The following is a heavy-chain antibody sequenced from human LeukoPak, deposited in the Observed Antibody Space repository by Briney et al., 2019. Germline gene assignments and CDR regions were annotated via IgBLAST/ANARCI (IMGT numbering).Heavy chain of an antibody. D-gene: IGHD3-10*01. CDR2: ISGSGGST. CDR1: GFTFSSYS. CDR3: AKGVLQH. J-gene: IGHJ1*01. V-gene: IGHV3-23*01. Sequence: GGSLRLSCAASGFTFSSYSMNWVRQAPGKGLEWVSGISGSGGSTYYADSVKGRFTISRDNFNNISYLEMNTLRAEDTAVYYCAKGVLQHWGQGTLATVSS.